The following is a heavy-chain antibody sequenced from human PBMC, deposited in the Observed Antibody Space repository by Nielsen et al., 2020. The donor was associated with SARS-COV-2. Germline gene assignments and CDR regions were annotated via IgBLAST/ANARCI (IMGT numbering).Heavy chain of an antibody. CDR3: ARDGRQSGYDERGWFDT. CDR1: GFSFGSHW. Sequence: GESLKISCAGSGFSFGSHWMSWVRQAPGKGLEWVANIDEDGSENNYVDSVKGRFTISRDNAKNSLFLEMNSLGGEDTAVYYCARDGRQSGYDERGWFDTWGQGTLVTVSS. J-gene: IGHJ5*02. CDR2: IDEDGSEN. D-gene: IGHD5-12*01. V-gene: IGHV3-7*01.